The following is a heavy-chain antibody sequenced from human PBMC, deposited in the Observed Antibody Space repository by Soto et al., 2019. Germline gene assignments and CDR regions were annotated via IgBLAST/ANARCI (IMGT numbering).Heavy chain of an antibody. J-gene: IGHJ4*02. CDR2: LWADGSRH. CDR1: GFAFSTYG. D-gene: IGHD3-9*01. Sequence: QVQLVESGGGVIQPGKSLRLSCSASGFAFSTYGMHWVRQAPGKGLAWVAVLWADGSRHFYGDSVKGRFTISRDNSKNTLYLKLNSLRVDDTAVYYCVGGTGSWGLSDYWGQGTLVTVSS. V-gene: IGHV3-33*08. CDR3: VGGTGSWGLSDY.